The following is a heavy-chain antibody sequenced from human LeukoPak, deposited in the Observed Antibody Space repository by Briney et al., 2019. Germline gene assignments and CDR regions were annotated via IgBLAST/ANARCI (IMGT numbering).Heavy chain of an antibody. J-gene: IGHJ5*02. Sequence: SVKVSCKASGGTFSSYAISWVRQAPGQGLEWMGGIIPIFGTANYAQKFQGRVTITADGSTSTAYMELSSLRSEDTAAYYCASQMITFGGVIVNWFDPWGQGTLVTVSS. D-gene: IGHD3-16*02. CDR3: ASQMITFGGVIVNWFDP. V-gene: IGHV1-69*13. CDR1: GGTFSSYA. CDR2: IIPIFGTA.